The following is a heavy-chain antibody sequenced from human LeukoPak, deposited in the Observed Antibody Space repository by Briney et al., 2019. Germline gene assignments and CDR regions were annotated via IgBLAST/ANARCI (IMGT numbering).Heavy chain of an antibody. V-gene: IGHV3-33*01. J-gene: IGHJ4*02. CDR1: GLTFGSYG. CDR2: IWYDGSKK. Sequence: GGSLRLSCVVSGLTFGSYGMHWVRQAPGKGLEWVAVIWYDGSKKYYADSVKGRFTISRDNSKNTLYLQMNSLSAEDTAVYYCAREIWLNYYDTSGPFDYWGQGTLVTVSS. D-gene: IGHD3-22*01. CDR3: AREIWLNYYDTSGPFDY.